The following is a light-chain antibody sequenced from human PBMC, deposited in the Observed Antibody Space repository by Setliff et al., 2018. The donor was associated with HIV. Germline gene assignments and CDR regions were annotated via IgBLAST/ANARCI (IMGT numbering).Light chain of an antibody. CDR2: NTN. V-gene: IGLV1-40*01. CDR3: QSYDTSLSGLYV. J-gene: IGLJ1*01. CDR1: SSNIGADYD. Sequence: QSVLTQPPSVSGAPGQRVTISCIGSSSNIGADYDVHWYQHLPGTAPKLLIYNTNTRPSGVPDRFSGSKSGASASLAITGLQTEDEGDSYCQSYDTSLSGLYVFGTGTKVTVL.